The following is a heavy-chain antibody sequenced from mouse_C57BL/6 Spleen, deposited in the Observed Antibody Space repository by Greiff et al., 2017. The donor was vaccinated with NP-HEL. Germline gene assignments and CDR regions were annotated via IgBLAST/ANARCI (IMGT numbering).Heavy chain of an antibody. CDR1: GYTFTSYG. J-gene: IGHJ4*01. CDR3: ARSTDGYDYYAMDY. V-gene: IGHV1-81*01. Sequence: QVQLQQSGAELARPGASVKLSCKASGYTFTSYGISWVKQRTGQGLEWIGEIYPRSGNTYYNEKFKGKATLTADKSSSTAYMELRSLTSEDSAVYFCARSTDGYDYYAMDYWGQGTSVTVSS. CDR2: IYPRSGNT. D-gene: IGHD2-2*01.